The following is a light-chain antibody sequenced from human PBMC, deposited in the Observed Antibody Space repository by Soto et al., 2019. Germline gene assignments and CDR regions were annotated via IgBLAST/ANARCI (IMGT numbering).Light chain of an antibody. CDR1: QSLLHSNGYNY. CDR3: MQALQTPLT. Sequence: DIVMTQSPLSLPVTPGEPASISCRSSQSLLHSNGYNYLDWYLQKPGQSPQLLIYLGSNRASGGPDRFSGCGSGTDFTLKISRVEAEDVGVYYCMQALQTPLTFGGGTKVEIK. J-gene: IGKJ4*01. CDR2: LGS. V-gene: IGKV2-28*01.